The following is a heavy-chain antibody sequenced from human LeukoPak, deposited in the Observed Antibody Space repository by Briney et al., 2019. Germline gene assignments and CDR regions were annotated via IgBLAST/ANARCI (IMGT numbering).Heavy chain of an antibody. CDR2: IYSGGTP. J-gene: IGHJ4*02. CDR1: GFTVSSTF. CDR3: ARGGYSYGLFDY. Sequence: GGSLRLSCAASGFTVSSTFMTWVRQAPGKGLEWVSVIYSGGTPYYADSVKDRFTISRDTSKNMLYLQMNSLRAEDTAVYYCARGGYSYGLFDYWGQGTLVTVSS. D-gene: IGHD5-18*01. V-gene: IGHV3-53*01.